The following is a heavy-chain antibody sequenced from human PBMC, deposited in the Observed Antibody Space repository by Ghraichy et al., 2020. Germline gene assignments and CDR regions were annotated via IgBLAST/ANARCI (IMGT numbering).Heavy chain of an antibody. Sequence: GESLNISCAASEFTFSRYTMNWVRQAPGKGLEWVSSLNYSSRFIFYADSVKGRFTISRDNGKNSLYLQMNSLRPEDTAVYYCARDASLPGYSYGRPLYGMDVWGQGTTVTVSS. D-gene: IGHD5-18*01. CDR2: LNYSSRFI. CDR3: ARDASLPGYSYGRPLYGMDV. CDR1: EFTFSRYT. V-gene: IGHV3-21*01. J-gene: IGHJ6*02.